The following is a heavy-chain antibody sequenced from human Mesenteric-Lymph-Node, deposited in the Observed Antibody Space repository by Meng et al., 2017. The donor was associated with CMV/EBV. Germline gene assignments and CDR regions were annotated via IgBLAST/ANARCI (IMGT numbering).Heavy chain of an antibody. Sequence: GESLKISCAVSGFNFDDYGMSWVRQAPGKGLEWVCGIDWNGGSTGHADSVKGRFTISRDNAKNSLYLQMNSLRAEDTALYYCARVVAGYSSGWPFYYYGMDVWGQGTTVTVSS. CDR3: ARVVAGYSSGWPFYYYGMDV. V-gene: IGHV3-20*04. J-gene: IGHJ6*02. CDR1: GFNFDDYG. D-gene: IGHD6-19*01. CDR2: IDWNGGST.